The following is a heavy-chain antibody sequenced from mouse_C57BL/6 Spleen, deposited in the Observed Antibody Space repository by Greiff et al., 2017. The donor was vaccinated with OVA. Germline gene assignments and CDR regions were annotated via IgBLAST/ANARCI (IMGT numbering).Heavy chain of an antibody. CDR3: ARPLTTVVAKGFAY. CDR1: GFTFSDYG. Sequence: EVQLQESGGGLVKPGGSLKLSCAASGFTFSDYGMHWVRQAPEKGLEWVAYISSGSSTIYYADTVKGRFTISRDNAKNTLFLQMTSLRSEDTAMYYCARPLTTVVAKGFAYWGQGTLVTVSA. J-gene: IGHJ3*01. D-gene: IGHD1-1*01. CDR2: ISSGSSTI. V-gene: IGHV5-17*01.